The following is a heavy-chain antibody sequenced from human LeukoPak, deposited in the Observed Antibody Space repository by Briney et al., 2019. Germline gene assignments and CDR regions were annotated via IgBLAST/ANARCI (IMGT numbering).Heavy chain of an antibody. V-gene: IGHV4-59*12. CDR1: GGSISSYY. CDR2: IYYSGST. J-gene: IGHJ4*02. CDR3: ARDRIAAAGTELGY. Sequence: SETLSLTCTVSGGSISSYYWSWIRQPPGKGLEWIGSIYYSGSTYYNPSLKSRVTISVDTSKNQFSLKLSSVTAADTAVYYCARDRIAAAGTELGYWGQGTLVTVSS. D-gene: IGHD6-13*01.